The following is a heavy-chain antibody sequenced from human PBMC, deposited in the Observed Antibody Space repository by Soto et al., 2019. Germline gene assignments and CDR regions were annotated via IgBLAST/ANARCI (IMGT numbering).Heavy chain of an antibody. D-gene: IGHD3-10*01. J-gene: IGHJ6*02. V-gene: IGHV3-23*01. CDR2: IRGSGGGT. CDR1: GFTFSSYA. CDR3: AKASGRVHYGMHV. Sequence: GGSLRLSCAASGFTFSSYAMNWVRQAPGKGLEWVSGIRGSGGGTYYADSVKGRFTISRDDSRNMLYLEMNTLRGEDTAVYYCAKASGRVHYGMHVWGQGTTVTVSS.